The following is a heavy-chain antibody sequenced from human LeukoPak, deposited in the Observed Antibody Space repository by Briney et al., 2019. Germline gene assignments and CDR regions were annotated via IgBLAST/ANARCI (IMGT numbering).Heavy chain of an antibody. CDR2: ISGSGDST. CDR1: GFTFSGYG. Sequence: PGGSLRLSCAASGFTFSGYGMNWVRQAPGKGLEWVSGISGSGDSTYYADSVKGRFTISRDNSRNTVYLQMNSLRAEDTALYFCGKDPNGDYVGAFDFWGPGTMVTVSS. CDR3: GKDPNGDYVGAFDF. V-gene: IGHV3-23*01. D-gene: IGHD4-17*01. J-gene: IGHJ3*01.